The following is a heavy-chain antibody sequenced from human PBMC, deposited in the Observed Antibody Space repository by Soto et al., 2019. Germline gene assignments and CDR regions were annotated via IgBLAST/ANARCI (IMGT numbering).Heavy chain of an antibody. J-gene: IGHJ4*02. D-gene: IGHD3-22*01. CDR1: GFTFSSYG. V-gene: IGHV3-30*18. CDR3: AKELDYDSSGYYDY. CDR2: ISYDGSNK. Sequence: LRLSCAASGFTFSSYGMHWVRQAPGKGLEWVAVISYDGSNKYYADSVKGRFTISRDNSKNTLYLQMNSLRAEDTAVYYCAKELDYDSSGYYDYWGQGTLVTVSS.